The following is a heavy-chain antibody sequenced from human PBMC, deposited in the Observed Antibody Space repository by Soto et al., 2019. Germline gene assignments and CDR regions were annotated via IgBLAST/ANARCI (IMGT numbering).Heavy chain of an antibody. CDR2: VYSNGNT. V-gene: IGHV4-39*01. CDR1: GDSISGIIYY. D-gene: IGHD2-21*02. CDR3: ARLRPGLSWFDT. J-gene: IGHJ5*02. Sequence: LSLTCTVSGDSISGIIYYWAWIRQPPGKELEWIGSVYSNGNTYYNPSLKTRVSIFMDTSNNQFSVNLNSVTAADTAVYYCARLRPGLSWFDTWGQGTLVTVSS.